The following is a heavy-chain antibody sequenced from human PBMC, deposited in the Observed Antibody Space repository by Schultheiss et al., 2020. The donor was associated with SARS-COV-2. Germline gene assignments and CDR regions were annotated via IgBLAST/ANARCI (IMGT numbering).Heavy chain of an antibody. CDR3: ARDDQQTPLYYMDV. CDR1: GGSVSSGSYY. CDR2: IYYSGST. D-gene: IGHD2-2*01. J-gene: IGHJ6*03. Sequence: SQTLSLTCTVSGGSVSSGSYYWSWIRQPPGKGLEWIGYIYYSGSTYYNPSLKSLVTISVDTSKNQFSLKLSSVTAADTAVYYCARDDQQTPLYYMDVWGKGTTVTVSS. V-gene: IGHV4-61*01.